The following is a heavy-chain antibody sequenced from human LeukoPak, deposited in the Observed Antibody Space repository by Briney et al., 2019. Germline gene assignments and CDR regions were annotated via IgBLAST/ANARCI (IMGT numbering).Heavy chain of an antibody. Sequence: GGSLRLSCATSGFTFASYDMNWVRQAPGKGLEWVSTISTGSNYIYYAGSVKGRFTISRDNAKGSLYLQMSSLRAEDTAIYYCAKNVESKTLIRRSWFDPWGQGTLGTVSS. CDR3: AKNVESKTLIRRSWFDP. CDR2: ISTGSNYI. V-gene: IGHV3-21*01. CDR1: GFTFASYD. D-gene: IGHD2-21*01. J-gene: IGHJ5*02.